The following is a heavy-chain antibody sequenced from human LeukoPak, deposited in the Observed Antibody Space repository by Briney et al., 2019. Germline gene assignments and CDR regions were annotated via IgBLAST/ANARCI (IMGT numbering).Heavy chain of an antibody. J-gene: IGHJ4*02. V-gene: IGHV3-23*01. CDR2: LTGSGGNT. D-gene: IGHD1-26*01. CDR3: AVREADY. CDR1: GFTFGSYA. Sequence: GGSLRLSCAASGFTFGSYALSWVRQAPGKGLEWVSGLTGSGGNTYYAASVKGRFPISTDNSKSTLYLRMNSLRVEDTAIYYCAVREADYWGQGTLVTVSS.